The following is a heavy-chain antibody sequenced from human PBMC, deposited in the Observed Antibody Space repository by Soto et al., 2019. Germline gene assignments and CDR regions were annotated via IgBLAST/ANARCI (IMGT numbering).Heavy chain of an antibody. Sequence: PSETLSLTCAVYGGSFSGYYWSWIRQPPGKGLEWIGEINHSGSTNYNPSLKSRVTISVDTSKNQFSLKLSSVTAADTAVYYCARGKRISSRFDPWGQGTLVTVSS. V-gene: IGHV4-34*01. CDR1: GGSFSGYY. CDR3: ARGKRISSRFDP. CDR2: INHSGST. J-gene: IGHJ5*02.